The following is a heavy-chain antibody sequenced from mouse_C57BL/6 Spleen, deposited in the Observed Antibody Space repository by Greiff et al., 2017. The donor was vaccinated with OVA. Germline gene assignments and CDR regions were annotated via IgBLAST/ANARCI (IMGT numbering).Heavy chain of an antibody. J-gene: IGHJ3*01. CDR2: IYPGSGST. V-gene: IGHV1-55*01. Sequence: VQLQQPGAELVQPGASVKMSCKASGYTFTSYWITWVKQRPGQGLEWIGDIYPGSGSTNYNEKFKSKATLTVDTSSSTAYMQLSSLTSEDSAVYYWARVGAGSSYEWFAYWGQGTLGTVSA. CDR3: ARVGAGSSYEWFAY. CDR1: GYTFTSYW. D-gene: IGHD1-1*01.